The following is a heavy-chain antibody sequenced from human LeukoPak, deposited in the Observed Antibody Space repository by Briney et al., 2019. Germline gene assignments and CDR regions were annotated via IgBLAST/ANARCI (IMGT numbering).Heavy chain of an antibody. CDR3: ARDGGPTYGSAEPNWFDP. Sequence: ASVKVSCKASGYTFTSYGISWVRQAPGQGLEWMGWISAYNGNTNYAQKLQGRVTMTTDTSTSTAYMELRSLRSDDTAVYYCARDGGPTYGSAEPNWFDPWGQGTLVTVSS. J-gene: IGHJ5*02. V-gene: IGHV1-18*01. CDR1: GYTFTSYG. CDR2: ISAYNGNT. D-gene: IGHD3-10*01.